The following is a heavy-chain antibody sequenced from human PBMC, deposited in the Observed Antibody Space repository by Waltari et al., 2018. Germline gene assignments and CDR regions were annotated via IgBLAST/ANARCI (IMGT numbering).Heavy chain of an antibody. CDR3: AKDLEVVPGAFD. CDR1: GFTFSDYT. V-gene: IGHV3-21*01. CDR2: ISPGSGYI. J-gene: IGHJ4*01. Sequence: EVHVVESGGGLVKPGGSLRLSCAASGFTFSDYTMNWVRQAPGRGLEWVSSISPGSGYIYYADSVKGRFTISRDNANKSVSLQMDSLRVEDTAVYYCAKDLEVVPGAFD. D-gene: IGHD2-2*01.